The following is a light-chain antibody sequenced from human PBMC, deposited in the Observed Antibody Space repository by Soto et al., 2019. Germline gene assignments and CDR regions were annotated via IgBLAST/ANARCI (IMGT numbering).Light chain of an antibody. Sequence: QSVLTQPPSASGTPGQRVSISCSGGSSNLGSSPVNWYLHLPGTAPKLLIYSNNQRPSGVPDRFSGSKSGTSASLAISGLQSEDEADYFCSAWDDSIYGPVFGGGTKVTVL. J-gene: IGLJ2*01. CDR1: SSNLGSSP. CDR3: SAWDDSIYGPV. CDR2: SNN. V-gene: IGLV1-44*01.